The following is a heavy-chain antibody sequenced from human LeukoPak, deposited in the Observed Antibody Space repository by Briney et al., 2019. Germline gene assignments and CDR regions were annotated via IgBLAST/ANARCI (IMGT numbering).Heavy chain of an antibody. CDR1: GFTFSSYS. Sequence: GSLRLSCAASGFTFSSYSMNWVRQAPGKGLEWVSSISSSSSYIYYADSVKGRFTISRDNAKNSLYLQMNSLRAEDTAVYYCARVGAAAGTGDYWGQGTLVTVSS. V-gene: IGHV3-21*01. D-gene: IGHD6-13*01. J-gene: IGHJ4*02. CDR2: ISSSSSYI. CDR3: ARVGAAAGTGDY.